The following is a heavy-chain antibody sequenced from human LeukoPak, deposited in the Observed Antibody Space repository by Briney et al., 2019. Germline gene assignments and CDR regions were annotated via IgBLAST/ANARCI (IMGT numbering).Heavy chain of an antibody. CDR1: GFTFSSYA. CDR3: AKDVLYYYDSSGYYGYFDY. D-gene: IGHD3-22*01. CDR2: ISGSGGST. V-gene: IGHV3-23*01. J-gene: IGHJ4*02. Sequence: GGSLRLSCAASGFTFSSYAMSWVRQAPGKGLEWVSAISGSGGSTYYADSVKGRFTISRDNSKNTLYLQMNSLRAEDTAVYYCAKDVLYYYDSSGYYGYFDYWGQGTLVSVSS.